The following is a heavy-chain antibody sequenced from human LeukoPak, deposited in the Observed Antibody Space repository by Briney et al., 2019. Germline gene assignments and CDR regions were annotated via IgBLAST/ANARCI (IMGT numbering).Heavy chain of an antibody. V-gene: IGHV1-69*01. CDR1: GGTFSSYA. D-gene: IGHD5-18*01. J-gene: IGHJ5*02. CDR3: ARLGSEAMVEGWFDP. Sequence: SVKVSCKASGGTFSSYAISWVRQAPGQGLEWMGGIIPIFGTANYAQKFQGRVTITADESTSTAYMELSSLRSDDTAVYYCARLGSEAMVEGWFDPWGQGTLVTVSS. CDR2: IIPIFGTA.